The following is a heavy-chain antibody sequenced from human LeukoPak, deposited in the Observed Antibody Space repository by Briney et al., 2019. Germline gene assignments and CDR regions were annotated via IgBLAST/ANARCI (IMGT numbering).Heavy chain of an antibody. CDR2: IYYSGST. CDR1: GGSISSYY. J-gene: IGHJ5*02. V-gene: IGHV4-59*01. Sequence: SETLSLTCTVSGGSISSYYWSWIRQPPGKGLEWIGYIYYSGSTNYNPSLKSRVTISEDTSKNQFSLKLSSVTAADTAVYYCARDLKVAGSFDPWGQGTLVTVSS. CDR3: ARDLKVAGSFDP. D-gene: IGHD6-19*01.